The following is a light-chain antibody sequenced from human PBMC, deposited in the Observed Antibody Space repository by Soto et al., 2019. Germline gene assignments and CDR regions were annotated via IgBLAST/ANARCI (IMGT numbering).Light chain of an antibody. Sequence: EIVLTQSPPTLSLSPGERATLSCRASQGVRTYLAWNKQNPGQALRLLISDASNRAAGIPARFSGSGSVTDFTLTSSRLEPEDFAVYYCQQGVDWLTFGGGTRVEIK. CDR1: QGVRTY. V-gene: IGKV3-11*01. CDR3: QQGVDWLT. J-gene: IGKJ4*01. CDR2: DAS.